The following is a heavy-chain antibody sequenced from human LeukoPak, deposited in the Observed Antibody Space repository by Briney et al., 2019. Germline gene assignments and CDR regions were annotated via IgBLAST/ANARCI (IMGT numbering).Heavy chain of an antibody. CDR1: GFSFSSYR. D-gene: IGHD2-15*01. CDR2: ISGSTGRT. J-gene: IGHJ4*02. CDR3: APRVVGSAPFDY. Sequence: PGGSLRLSCAASGFSFSSYRMNWVRQAPGKGLEWVSAISGSTGRTYYADSVKGRFTISRDNSKNTLYLQMNNLRAEDTAVYYCAPRVVGSAPFDYWGQGTLVTVSS. V-gene: IGHV3-23*01.